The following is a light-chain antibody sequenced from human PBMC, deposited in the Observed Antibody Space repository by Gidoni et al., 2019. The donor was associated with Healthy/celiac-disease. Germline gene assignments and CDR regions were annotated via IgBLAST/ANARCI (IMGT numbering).Light chain of an antibody. CDR1: NIGSKS. CDR2: DDS. Sequence: SYVLTQPPSVSVAPGQTARITCGGNNIGSKSVHWYQQKPGQAPVLVVYDDSDRPSGIPDRFPGSNSGNTATLTISRVEAGDEADYYCQVWDSSSDHVVFGGGTKLTVL. V-gene: IGLV3-21*02. CDR3: QVWDSSSDHVV. J-gene: IGLJ2*01.